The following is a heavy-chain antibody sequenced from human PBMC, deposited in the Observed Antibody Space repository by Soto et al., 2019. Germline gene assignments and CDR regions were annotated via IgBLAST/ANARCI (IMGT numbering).Heavy chain of an antibody. D-gene: IGHD1-1*01. J-gene: IGHJ4*02. V-gene: IGHV3-9*01. CDR3: EKDDLKPVHGSSVNDY. CDR1: GFTFDDYA. CDR2: ISWNSGSI. Sequence: GGSLRLSCAASGFTFDDYAMHWVRQAPGKGLEWVSGISWNSGSIGYADSVKGRFTISRDNAKNSLYLQMNSLRAGDTALYYCEKDDLKPVHGSSVNDYWGQVTLVTVSS.